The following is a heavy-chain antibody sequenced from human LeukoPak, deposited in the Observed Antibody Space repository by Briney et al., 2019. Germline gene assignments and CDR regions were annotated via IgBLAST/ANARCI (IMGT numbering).Heavy chain of an antibody. CDR3: ARHQRGNSDAFDI. V-gene: IGHV4-59*01. CDR1: GGSISSYY. CDR2: IYYSGST. D-gene: IGHD4-23*01. J-gene: IGHJ3*02. Sequence: SETLSLTCTVSGGSISSYYWSWIRQPPGKGLERIGYIYYSGSTNYNPSLKSRVTISVDTSKNQFSLKLSSVTAADTAVYYCARHQRGNSDAFDIWGQGTVVTVSS.